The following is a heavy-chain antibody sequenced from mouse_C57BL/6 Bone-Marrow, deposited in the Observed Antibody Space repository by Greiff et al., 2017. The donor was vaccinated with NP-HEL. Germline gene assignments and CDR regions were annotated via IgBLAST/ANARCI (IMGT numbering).Heavy chain of an antibody. Sequence: VQLQQPGAELVMPGASVKLSCKASGYTFTSYWMHWVKQRPGQGLEWIGEIDPSDSYTNYNQKFKGKSTLTVDKSSSTAYMQLSSLTSEDSAVYYCARLGCYAMDYWGQGTSVTVSS. CDR2: IDPSDSYT. CDR1: GYTFTSYW. V-gene: IGHV1-69*01. J-gene: IGHJ4*01. D-gene: IGHD3-2*02. CDR3: ARLGCYAMDY.